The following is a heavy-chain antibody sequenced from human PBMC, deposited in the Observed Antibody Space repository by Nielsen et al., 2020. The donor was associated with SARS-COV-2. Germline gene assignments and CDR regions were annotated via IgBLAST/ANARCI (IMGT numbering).Heavy chain of an antibody. CDR1: GGSISSGGYS. CDR3: ARGGRITFGGADDAFDI. D-gene: IGHD3-16*01. V-gene: IGHV4-30-2*01. J-gene: IGHJ3*02. Sequence: LRLSCAVSGGSISSGGYSWSWIRQPPGKGLEWIGYIYHSGRTYYNPSLKSRVTISVDRSKNQSSLKLSSVTAADTAVYYCARGGRITFGGADDAFDIWGQGTRVTVSS. CDR2: IYHSGRT.